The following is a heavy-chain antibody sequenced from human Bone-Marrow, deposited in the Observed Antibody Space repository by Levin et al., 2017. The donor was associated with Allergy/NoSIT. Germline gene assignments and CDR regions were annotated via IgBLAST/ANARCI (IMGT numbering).Heavy chain of an antibody. CDR3: AKGGGGSSSWPDY. J-gene: IGHJ4*02. CDR1: GFTFSSYA. Sequence: GESLKISCAASGFTFSSYAMSWVRQAPGKGLEWVSAISGSGGSTYYADPVKGRFTISRDNSKNTLYLQMNSLRAEDTAVYYCAKGGGGSSSWPDYWGQGTLVTVSS. V-gene: IGHV3-23*01. CDR2: ISGSGGST. D-gene: IGHD6-13*01.